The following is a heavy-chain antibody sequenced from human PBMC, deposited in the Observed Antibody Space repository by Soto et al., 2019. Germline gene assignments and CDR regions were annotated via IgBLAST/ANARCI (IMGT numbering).Heavy chain of an antibody. CDR1: GGSFSGYY. Sequence: QVQLQQWGAGLLKPSETLSLTCAVYGGSFSGYYWSWIRQPPGKGLEWIGEINHSGSTNYNPSLTSRVTISVDTSKNQFSLKLSSVTAADTAVYYCARVGGSTVNAFDIWGQGTMVTVSS. V-gene: IGHV4-34*01. CDR2: INHSGST. J-gene: IGHJ3*02. CDR3: ARVGGSTVNAFDI. D-gene: IGHD4-17*01.